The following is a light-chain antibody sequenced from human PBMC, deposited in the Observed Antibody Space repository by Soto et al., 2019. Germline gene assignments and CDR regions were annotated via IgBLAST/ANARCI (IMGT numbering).Light chain of an antibody. CDR2: DVY. CDR3: SSRPSSDTHVL. Sequence: QSVLTQPASVSGSPGQSITISCTGTGSDIGYYDSVSWYQRHPDKAPKLIIYDVYSRPSGVSNRFSGSKSGYTASLTISGLQPEDEADYYCSSRPSSDTHVLFGGGTKLTV. J-gene: IGLJ2*01. CDR1: GSDIGYYDS. V-gene: IGLV2-14*01.